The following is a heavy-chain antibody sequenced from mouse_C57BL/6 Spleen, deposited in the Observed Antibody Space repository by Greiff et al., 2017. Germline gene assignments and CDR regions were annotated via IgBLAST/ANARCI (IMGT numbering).Heavy chain of an antibody. CDR3: ARDRDGYFDV. Sequence: VQLKESEGGLVQPGSSMKLSCTASGFTFSDYYMAWVRQVPEKGLEWVANINYDGSSTYYLDSLKSRFIISRDNAKNILYLQMSSLKSEDTATYYCARDRDGYFDVWGTGTTVTVSS. D-gene: IGHD3-1*01. V-gene: IGHV5-16*01. CDR2: INYDGSST. J-gene: IGHJ1*03. CDR1: GFTFSDYY.